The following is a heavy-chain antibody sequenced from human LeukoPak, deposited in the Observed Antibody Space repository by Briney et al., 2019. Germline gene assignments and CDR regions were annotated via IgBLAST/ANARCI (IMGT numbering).Heavy chain of an antibody. CDR3: ASLHYYDSSSDY. V-gene: IGHV4-4*02. CDR2: IYHSGST. D-gene: IGHD3-22*01. Sequence: SGTLSLTCSVSGGSISSSNWWSWVRQPPGKGLEWIGEIYHSGSTNYNPSLKSRVTISVDKSKNQFSLKLSSVTAADTAVYYCASLHYYDSSSDYWGQGTLVTVSS. J-gene: IGHJ4*02. CDR1: GGSISSSNW.